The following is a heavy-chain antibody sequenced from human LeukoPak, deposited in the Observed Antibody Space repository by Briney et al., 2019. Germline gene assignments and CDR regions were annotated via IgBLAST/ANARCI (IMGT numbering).Heavy chain of an antibody. Sequence: PGGSLRLSCAASGFTFSSYSMNWGRQAPGKGLEWVSSISSSSSYIYYADSVKSRFTISTDNAKKLLYLQMNSLRAEDTAVYYCARGRYGDYYFDYWGKGTLVTVSS. V-gene: IGHV3-21*01. J-gene: IGHJ4*02. CDR3: ARGRYGDYYFDY. CDR1: GFTFSSYS. D-gene: IGHD4-17*01. CDR2: ISSSSSYI.